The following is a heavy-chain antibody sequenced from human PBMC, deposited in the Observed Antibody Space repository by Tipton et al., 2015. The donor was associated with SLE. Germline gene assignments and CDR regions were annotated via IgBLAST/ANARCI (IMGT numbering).Heavy chain of an antibody. Sequence: QVQLVQSGAEVKKPGASVKVSCKASGYTFTSYDINWVRQATGQGLEWMGWMNPNSDNTGYAQKFQGRVTMTRDTSMSTAYMELSSLRSDDAAVYYCASVELRSWAFDYWGQGTLVTVSS. CDR1: GYTFTSYD. V-gene: IGHV1-8*01. CDR2: MNPNSDNT. CDR3: ASVELRSWAFDY. J-gene: IGHJ4*02. D-gene: IGHD1-26*01.